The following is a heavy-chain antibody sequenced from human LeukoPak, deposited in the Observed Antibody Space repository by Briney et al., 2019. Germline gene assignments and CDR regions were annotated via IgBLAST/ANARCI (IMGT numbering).Heavy chain of an antibody. CDR2: ISWNSGSI. CDR3: AKVYSSSWSSFDY. Sequence: GGSLRLPCAASGFTFDDYAMHWVRQAPGKGLEWVSGISWNSGSIGYADSVKGRFTISRDNAKNSLYLQMNSLRAEDTALYYCAKVYSSSWSSFDYWGQGTLVTVSS. CDR1: GFTFDDYA. J-gene: IGHJ4*02. V-gene: IGHV3-9*01. D-gene: IGHD6-13*01.